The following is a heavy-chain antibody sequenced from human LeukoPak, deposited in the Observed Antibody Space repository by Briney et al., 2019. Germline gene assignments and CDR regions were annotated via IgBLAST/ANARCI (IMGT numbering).Heavy chain of an antibody. CDR3: ARDFSSGWYNWFDP. CDR2: IYNSGIT. Sequence: SETLSLTCTVSGGSISSYYWSWIRQPAGKGLEWIGRIYNSGITNYNPSLKSRVTMSMDTSMNQFSLKLRSVTAADTAVYYCARDFSSGWYNWFDPWGQGTLVTVSS. J-gene: IGHJ5*02. D-gene: IGHD6-19*01. V-gene: IGHV4-4*07. CDR1: GGSISSYY.